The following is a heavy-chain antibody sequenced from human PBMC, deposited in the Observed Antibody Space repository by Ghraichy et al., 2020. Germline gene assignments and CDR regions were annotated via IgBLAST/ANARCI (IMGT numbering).Heavy chain of an antibody. CDR3: ARGTYCSSNRCYQEDYFLR. CDR2: ISNDGINK. J-gene: IGHJ1*01. D-gene: IGHD2-2*01. V-gene: IGHV3-30*04. Sequence: LEWLAVISNDGINKYYADSVKGRFTIFRDNSQNTLYLPMNSLRPEDTAVYYCARGTYCSSNRCYQEDYFLRWGQGT.